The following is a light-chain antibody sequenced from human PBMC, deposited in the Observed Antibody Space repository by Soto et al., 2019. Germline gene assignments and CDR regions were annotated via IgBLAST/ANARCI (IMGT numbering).Light chain of an antibody. CDR1: SSDVGGYNY. CDR2: DVS. CDR3: RSYTSSSTL. V-gene: IGLV2-14*01. J-gene: IGLJ2*01. Sequence: QSVLTQPASVSGSPGQSITISCTGTSSDVGGYNYVSWYQQHPGKAPKLMIYDVSNRPSGVSNRFSGSKSGNTASLTISGLQAEDEADYYCRSYTSSSTLFGGGTKLTV.